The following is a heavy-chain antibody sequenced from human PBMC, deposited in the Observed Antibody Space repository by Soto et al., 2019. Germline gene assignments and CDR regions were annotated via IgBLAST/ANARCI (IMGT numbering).Heavy chain of an antibody. Sequence: PSQTLSLTCAISGDSVSTNSATWDWIRQSPSRGLEWLGRTYYRSKWEYDYAASVKGRIKINPDTSKNQVSLHLDSVTHDDTAVYYCARLIGNSWLDSWGQGTLVTVSS. CDR3: ARLIGNSWLDS. CDR1: GDSVSTNSAT. CDR2: TYYRSKWEY. J-gene: IGHJ5*01. V-gene: IGHV6-1*01. D-gene: IGHD2-8*01.